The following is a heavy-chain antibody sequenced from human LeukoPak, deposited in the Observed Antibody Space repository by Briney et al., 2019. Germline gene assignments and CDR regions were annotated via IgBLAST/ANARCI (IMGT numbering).Heavy chain of an antibody. Sequence: GASVKVSCKASGYTFTGYYMHWVRQAPGQGLEWMGWINPNSGGTNYAQEFQGRVTMTRDTSISTAYMELSRLRSDDTAVYYCARGWSRLMMDAFDIWGQGTMVTVSS. CDR3: ARGWSRLMMDAFDI. CDR1: GYTFTGYY. V-gene: IGHV1-2*02. D-gene: IGHD2-15*01. J-gene: IGHJ3*02. CDR2: INPNSGGT.